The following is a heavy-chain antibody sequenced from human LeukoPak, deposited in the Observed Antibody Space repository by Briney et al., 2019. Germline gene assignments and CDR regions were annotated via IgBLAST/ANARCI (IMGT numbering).Heavy chain of an antibody. CDR2: ISSSGSTI. Sequence: PGGSLRLSCAASGFTFSDYYMGWIRPAPGKGLEWVSYISSSGSTIYYADSVKGRFTISRDNAKNSLYLQMNSLRAEDTAVYYCARDLSALRGISDYWGQGTLVTVSS. V-gene: IGHV3-11*01. J-gene: IGHJ4*02. CDR3: ARDLSALRGISDY. D-gene: IGHD3-16*02. CDR1: GFTFSDYY.